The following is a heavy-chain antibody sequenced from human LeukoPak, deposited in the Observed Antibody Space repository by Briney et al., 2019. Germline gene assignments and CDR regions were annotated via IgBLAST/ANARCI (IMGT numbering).Heavy chain of an antibody. CDR3: ATPIAVAGDLDS. CDR2: IRYDATNE. Sequence: GGSLRLSCAASGFTFSSYGMHWVRQAPGKGLEWVAFIRYDATNEYYADSVKGRFTISRDNSKNTLYLQMNSLRAEDTAVYYCATPIAVAGDLDSWGQGTLVTVSS. D-gene: IGHD6-19*01. CDR1: GFTFSSYG. V-gene: IGHV3-30*02. J-gene: IGHJ4*02.